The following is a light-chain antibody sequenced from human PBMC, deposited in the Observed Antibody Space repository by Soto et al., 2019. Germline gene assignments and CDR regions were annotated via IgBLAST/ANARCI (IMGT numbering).Light chain of an antibody. CDR2: KAS. CDR1: QSISSW. V-gene: IGKV1-5*03. J-gene: IGKJ1*01. Sequence: DIQMTQSPSTLSASVGDRVPITCRASQSISSWLAWYQQKPGKAPKLLIYKASSLESGVPSRFSGSGSGTEFTLTISSLQPDDFATYYCQQYNSYSFGQGTKVDI. CDR3: QQYNSYS.